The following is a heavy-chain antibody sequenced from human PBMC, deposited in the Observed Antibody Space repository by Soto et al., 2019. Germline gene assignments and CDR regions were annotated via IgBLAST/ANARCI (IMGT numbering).Heavy chain of an antibody. CDR1: GGTFSSYT. D-gene: IGHD3-22*01. V-gene: IGHV1-69*02. CDR2: IIPILGIA. CDR3: ARGLHYDSISLDDY. Sequence: QVQLVQSGAEVKKPGSSVKVSCKASGGTFSSYTISWVRQAPGQGLEWMGRIIPILGIANYAQKFQGRLTITADKSTSTAYMELSSLRSEDTAVYYCARGLHYDSISLDDYWGQGTLVTVSS. J-gene: IGHJ4*02.